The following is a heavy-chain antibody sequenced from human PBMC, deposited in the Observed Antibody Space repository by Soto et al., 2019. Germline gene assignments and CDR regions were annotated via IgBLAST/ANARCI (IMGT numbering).Heavy chain of an antibody. CDR1: GNTFTYRY. Sequence: QMQLVQSGAEVKKTGSTVTVSCKALGNTFTYRYLHWVRQAPGQAHEWMGWITPFSGDVHYAQKFQGRPTITRDRSINTAYMRMSSLRSEDTAMYYCASGGAGSGPFTWELPDHWGQGTLVTVSS. J-gene: IGHJ4*02. V-gene: IGHV1-45*02. CDR3: ASGGAGSGPFTWELPDH. D-gene: IGHD1-26*01. CDR2: ITPFSGDV.